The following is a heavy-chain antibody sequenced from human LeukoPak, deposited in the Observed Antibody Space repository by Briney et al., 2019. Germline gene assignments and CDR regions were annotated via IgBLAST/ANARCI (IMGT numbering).Heavy chain of an antibody. CDR2: INPNSGGT. J-gene: IGHJ4*02. D-gene: IGHD1-26*01. V-gene: IGHV1-2*02. CDR1: GYTFTDFY. CDR3: ARDLVGATGNDY. Sequence: ASVKLSCKASGYTFTDFYMHWVRQAPGQGLGWMGWINPNSGGTIYAEKFQGTVTLARDTSISTAYMELSRLRADDTAVYYCARDLVGATGNDYWGQGTLVTVSS.